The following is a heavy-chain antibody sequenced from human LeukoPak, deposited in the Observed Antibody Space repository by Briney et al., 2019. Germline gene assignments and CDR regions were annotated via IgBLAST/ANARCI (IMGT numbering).Heavy chain of an antibody. Sequence: PSETLSLTCAVYGGSISGYYWSWIRQRPGQGQEGIGEINHSGSTYDNQSLESRITIAVDTTKNQFSLKLSSVTAADTAVYYCAGVKRHGDCYKNYYSYMDVWGKGTTVTVSS. D-gene: IGHD5-24*01. CDR2: INHSGST. CDR3: AGVKRHGDCYKNYYSYMDV. J-gene: IGHJ6*03. V-gene: IGHV4-34*01. CDR1: GGSISGYY.